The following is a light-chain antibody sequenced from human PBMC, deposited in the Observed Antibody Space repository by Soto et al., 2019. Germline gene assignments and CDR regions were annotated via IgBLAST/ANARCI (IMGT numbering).Light chain of an antibody. CDR3: TPYRRGSPYF. Sequence: QSALTQPASVSGSPGQSITISCTGTSSDVGAYTFVSWYQQHAGKAPQLIIYEVSNRPSGISNRFSGSKSDNTASLTISGLQVEDEADYFCTPYRRGSPYFFGSGTKVTVL. V-gene: IGLV2-14*01. CDR2: EVS. CDR1: SSDVGAYTF. J-gene: IGLJ1*01.